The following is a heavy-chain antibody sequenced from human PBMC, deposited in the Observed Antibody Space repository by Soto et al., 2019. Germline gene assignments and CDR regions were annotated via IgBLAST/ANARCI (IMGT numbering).Heavy chain of an antibody. CDR2: ISYHGSSK. D-gene: IGHD3-22*01. CDR1: GFTFSSYG. Sequence: GSLRLSCAASGFTFSSYGMHWVRQAPGKGLEWVALISYHGSSKYYADSVKGRFTISRDNSKNTLFLQMNSLKAEDSGMYFCVKENYYDTTGPDQGVFDVWGRGTMVTVSS. CDR3: VKENYYDTTGPDQGVFDV. J-gene: IGHJ3*01. V-gene: IGHV3-30*18.